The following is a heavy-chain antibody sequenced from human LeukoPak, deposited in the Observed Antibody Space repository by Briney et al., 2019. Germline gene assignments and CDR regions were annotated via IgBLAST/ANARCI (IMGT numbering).Heavy chain of an antibody. Sequence: SETLSLTCTVSGGSISSYYWSWIRQPPGKGLEWIGYIYYSGSTNYNPSLKSRVTISVDTSKNQFSLKLSSVTAADTAVYYCARDCGGGCYKGGFDYWGQGTLVTVSS. D-gene: IGHD2-21*02. CDR2: IYYSGST. J-gene: IGHJ4*02. CDR1: GGSISSYY. CDR3: ARDCGGGCYKGGFDY. V-gene: IGHV4-59*01.